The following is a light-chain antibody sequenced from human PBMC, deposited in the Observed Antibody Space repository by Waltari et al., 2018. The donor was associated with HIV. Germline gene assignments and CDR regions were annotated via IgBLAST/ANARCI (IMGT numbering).Light chain of an antibody. J-gene: IGKJ1*01. V-gene: IGKV1-39*01. CDR2: GAS. CDR3: QQSYNTPPT. CDR1: QSINTY. Sequence: DIQMTQSPSSMSASVGDRVTITCRASQSINTYLNWYQQKPGKAPELLIHGASSLQSGVPSRFSGSGSGTDFTLTISSLQPEDCAIYYCQQSYNTPPTFGQGTKVEI.